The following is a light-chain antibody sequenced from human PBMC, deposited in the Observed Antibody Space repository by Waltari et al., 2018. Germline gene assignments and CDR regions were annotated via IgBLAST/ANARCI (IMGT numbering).Light chain of an antibody. J-gene: IGKJ4*01. CDR2: YAN. Sequence: DIQMSQSPSSLSASVGDRVTITCRTSQGISSYLNWYQQKPGKAPKLLIYYANSLTSGVPSRFSGSGSGTEFTLTISSLQPEDFATYYCQQGNTYPLTVGGGTKVEIK. V-gene: IGKV1-17*01. CDR3: QQGNTYPLT. CDR1: QGISSY.